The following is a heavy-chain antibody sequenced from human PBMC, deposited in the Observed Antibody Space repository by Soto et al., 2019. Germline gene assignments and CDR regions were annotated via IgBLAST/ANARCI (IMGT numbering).Heavy chain of an antibody. CDR3: ASSKGRYYFDY. Sequence: SETLSLTCAVSGGSISSGGYSWSWIRQPPGKGLEWIGYIYHSGSTYYNPSLKSRVAISVGRSKNQFSLKLSSVTAADTAVYYCASSKGRYYFDYWGQGTLVTVSS. V-gene: IGHV4-30-2*01. J-gene: IGHJ4*02. CDR1: GGSISSGGYS. CDR2: IYHSGST.